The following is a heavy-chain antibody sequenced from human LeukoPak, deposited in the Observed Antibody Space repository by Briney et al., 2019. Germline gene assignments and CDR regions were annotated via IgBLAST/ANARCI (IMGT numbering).Heavy chain of an antibody. Sequence: PGGSLSLSCAASGVAFSRYAMSRFRQAPGKGMKRVSTISGSGASTYYADSVKGRFTISRDNSKNTLYLQMNILRAEDTAVYYCAKQPGSAVDSSGSLSRHWGQGTLVTVSS. D-gene: IGHD3-22*01. CDR1: GVAFSRYA. CDR3: AKQPGSAVDSSGSLSRH. J-gene: IGHJ4*02. V-gene: IGHV3-23*01. CDR2: ISGSGAST.